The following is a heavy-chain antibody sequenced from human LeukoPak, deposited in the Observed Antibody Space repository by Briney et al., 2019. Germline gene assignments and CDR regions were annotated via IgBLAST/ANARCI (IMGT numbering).Heavy chain of an antibody. CDR2: IKQDGSES. CDR1: GFSFNNHW. J-gene: IGHJ4*02. D-gene: IGHD2-2*01. CDR3: ASPGYCSSTSCHHFDY. V-gene: IGHV3-7*01. Sequence: GGSLRLSCAVSGFSFNNHWMSWVRQAAGKRLEWVANIKQDGSESYYVGSVKGRFTISRDNAKNSLYLQMDSLRGEDTAVYYCASPGYCSSTSCHHFDYWGQGTLVTVSS.